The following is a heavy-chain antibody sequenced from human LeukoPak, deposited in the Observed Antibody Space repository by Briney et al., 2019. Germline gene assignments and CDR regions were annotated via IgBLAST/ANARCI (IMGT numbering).Heavy chain of an antibody. V-gene: IGHV4-61*08. D-gene: IGHD6-13*01. CDR1: GDSISSGDYY. Sequence: SQTLSLTCTVSGDSISSGDYYWSWIRQPPGKGLEWIGYIYYSGSTNYNPSLKSRVTISVDTSKNQFSLKLSSVTAADTAVYYCARGVGPYSSSWSYAFDIWGQGTMVTVSS. CDR2: IYYSGST. J-gene: IGHJ3*02. CDR3: ARGVGPYSSSWSYAFDI.